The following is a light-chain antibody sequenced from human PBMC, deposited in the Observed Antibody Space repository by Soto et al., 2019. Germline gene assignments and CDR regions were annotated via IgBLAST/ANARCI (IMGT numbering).Light chain of an antibody. CDR2: ATS. J-gene: IGKJ4*01. V-gene: IGKV3-15*01. CDR1: QNINID. CDR3: QQYYSWPPLT. Sequence: EIVMTQSPATLSVSPGERATLSCRASQNINIDLAWYQQKPGQAPGLVIYATSTRATGIPARFSGSGSGTEFTLTIRGLQSEDFAVYYCQQYYSWPPLTFGGGTKVEIK.